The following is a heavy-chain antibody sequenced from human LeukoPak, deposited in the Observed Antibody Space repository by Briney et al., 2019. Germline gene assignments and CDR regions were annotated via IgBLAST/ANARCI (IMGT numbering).Heavy chain of an antibody. CDR1: GGSISSGGYS. J-gene: IGHJ3*02. D-gene: IGHD3-9*01. CDR3: ARAYYDILTGYHFDI. Sequence: PSETLSLTCAVSGGSISSGGYSWSWIRQPPGKGLVWIGYIYHSGSTYYNPSLKSRVTISVDRSKNQFSLKLSSVTAADTAVYYCARAYYDILTGYHFDIWGQGTMVTVSS. V-gene: IGHV4-30-2*01. CDR2: IYHSGST.